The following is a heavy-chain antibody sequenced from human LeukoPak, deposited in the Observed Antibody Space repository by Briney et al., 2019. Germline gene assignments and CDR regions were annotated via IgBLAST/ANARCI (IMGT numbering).Heavy chain of an antibody. CDR2: VSSNGDST. CDR3: ARRGGYYFDY. J-gene: IGHJ4*02. Sequence: GGSLRLSCAASGFTFSSYAMHWVRQAPGKRLEYLSAVSSNGDSTYYANSVKGRFTISRDISKNTLYLQMGSLRAEDMAVYYCARRGGYYFDYWGQGTLVTVSS. D-gene: IGHD4-23*01. V-gene: IGHV3-64*01. CDR1: GFTFSSYA.